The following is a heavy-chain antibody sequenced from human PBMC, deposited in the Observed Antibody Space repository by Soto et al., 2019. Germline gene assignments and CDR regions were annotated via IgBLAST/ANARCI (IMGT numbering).Heavy chain of an antibody. CDR3: TTLRLHP. D-gene: IGHD2-15*01. CDR1: GGSISNYY. CDR2: IYTSGNT. J-gene: IGHJ5*02. Sequence: PSETLSLTCTVSGGSISNYYWSWIRQPAGKGLEWIGRIYTSGNTNYNPSLKGRVTMSVDMSKNQFSLKLTRLTSDDTAVYYCTTLRLHPWGQGTLVTVSS. V-gene: IGHV4-4*07.